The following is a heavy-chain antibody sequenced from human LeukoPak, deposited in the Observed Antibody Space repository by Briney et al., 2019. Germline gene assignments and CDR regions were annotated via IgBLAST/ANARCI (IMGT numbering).Heavy chain of an antibody. D-gene: IGHD1-1*01. CDR1: GFTFTDSY. J-gene: IGHJ4*02. Sequence: GGSLRLTCAASGFTFTDSYMTWVRQAPGKGLEWLSYISGSGDDTNYADSVRGRFTISRDNAKNSLYLQMNSLRVEDTAVYYCARDPRTVRIWGQGTLVTVSS. V-gene: IGHV3-11*06. CDR3: ARDPRTVRI. CDR2: ISGSGDDT.